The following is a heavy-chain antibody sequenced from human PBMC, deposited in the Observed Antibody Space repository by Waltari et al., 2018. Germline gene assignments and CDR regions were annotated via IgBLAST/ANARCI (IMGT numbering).Heavy chain of an antibody. V-gene: IGHV3-15*07. D-gene: IGHD3-10*01. CDR1: GFTFSNAW. CDR3: ARVRGAESYYYGMDV. Sequence: EVQLVESGGGLVKPGGSLRLSCAASGFTFSNAWMNWVRQAPGKGLEWVGRIKSKHDGGTTDDAAPVKGRFTISRDDSKNTLYLQMNSLRAEDTAVYYCARVRGAESYYYGMDVWGQGTTVTVSS. CDR2: IKSKHDGGTT. J-gene: IGHJ6*02.